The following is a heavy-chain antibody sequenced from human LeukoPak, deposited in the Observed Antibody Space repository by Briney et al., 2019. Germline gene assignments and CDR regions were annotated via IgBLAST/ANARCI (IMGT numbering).Heavy chain of an antibody. CDR1: GGSFIGYY. Sequence: SETLSLTCAVYGGSFIGYYWSWIRQPPGKGLEWIGEINHSGSTNYNPSLKSRVTISVDTSKNQFSLKLSSVTAADTAVYYCARGLRRLGYNWFDPWGQGTLVTVSS. D-gene: IGHD6-19*01. CDR3: ARGLRRLGYNWFDP. V-gene: IGHV4-34*01. J-gene: IGHJ5*02. CDR2: INHSGST.